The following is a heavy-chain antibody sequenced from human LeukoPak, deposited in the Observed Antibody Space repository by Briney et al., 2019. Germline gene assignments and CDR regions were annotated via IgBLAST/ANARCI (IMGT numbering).Heavy chain of an antibody. J-gene: IGHJ3*02. V-gene: IGHV3-74*03. CDR2: INSAGSST. D-gene: IGHD2-21*02. CDR3: ATTSILAYCGGDCYPDAFDI. CDR1: GFTFSSDW. Sequence: GGSLRLSCAASGFTFSSDWMHWVRQAPGKGLVWVSRINSAGSSTTYADSVKGRFTISRDNSKNTLYLQMNSLRAEDTAVYYCATTSILAYCGGDCYPDAFDIWGQGTMVTVSS.